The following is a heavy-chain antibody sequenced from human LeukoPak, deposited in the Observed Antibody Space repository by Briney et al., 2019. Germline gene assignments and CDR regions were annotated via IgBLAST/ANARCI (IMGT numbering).Heavy chain of an antibody. V-gene: IGHV3-30*01. CDR3: ARDSTYYYDSGSSGPHYFDF. J-gene: IGHJ4*02. Sequence: PGGCLRLSCAASGFTFSSYAIQSVRQAPGKGLEWVPLISYDGDITYYADSVKGRLTLSRDHSKTTLFLQVNTLRAEDTAVYYCARDSTYYYDSGSSGPHYFDFWGQGPLVTVSS. D-gene: IGHD3-10*01. CDR1: GFTFSSYA. CDR2: ISYDGDIT.